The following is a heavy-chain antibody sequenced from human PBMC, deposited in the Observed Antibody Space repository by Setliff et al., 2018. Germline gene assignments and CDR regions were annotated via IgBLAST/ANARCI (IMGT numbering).Heavy chain of an antibody. CDR3: AKLRHSSSFFAEYFQH. CDR1: GFTFSSYA. J-gene: IGHJ1*01. V-gene: IGHV3-23*01. CDR2: ISGSGGST. Sequence: PGGSLRLSCAASGFTFSSYAMSWVRQAPGKGLEWVSAISGSGGSTYYADSVKGRFTISRDNSKNTLYLQMNSLRAEDTAVYYCAKLRHSSSFFAEYFQHWGQGTLVTVSS. D-gene: IGHD6-6*01.